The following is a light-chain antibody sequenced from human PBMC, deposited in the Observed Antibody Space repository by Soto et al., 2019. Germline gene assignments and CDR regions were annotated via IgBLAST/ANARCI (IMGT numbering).Light chain of an antibody. J-gene: IGLJ2*01. CDR1: SSNIGGNT. V-gene: IGLV1-44*01. CDR3: AVWDDSLNGPV. Sequence: QSVLTQPPSASGTPGQRVTISCSGSSSNIGGNTVNWYQHLPGTAPKLLIYSNNQRPSGVPDRFSGSKSGTSASLAIRGLQSEDEADYYCAVWDDSLNGPVFGGGTKLTVL. CDR2: SNN.